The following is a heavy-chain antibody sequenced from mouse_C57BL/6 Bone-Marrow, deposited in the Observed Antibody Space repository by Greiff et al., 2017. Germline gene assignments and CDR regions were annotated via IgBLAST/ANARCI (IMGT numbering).Heavy chain of an antibody. CDR2: IRSKSNNYAT. CDR3: VSPTVVDPFAY. CDR1: GFSFNTYA. Sequence: EVKVVESGGGLVQPKGSLKLSCAASGFSFNTYAMNWVRQAPGKGLEWVARIRSKSNNYATYYADSVKDRFTISRDDSESMLYLQMNNLKTEDTAMYYCVSPTVVDPFAYWGQGTLVTVSA. D-gene: IGHD1-1*01. V-gene: IGHV10-1*01. J-gene: IGHJ3*01.